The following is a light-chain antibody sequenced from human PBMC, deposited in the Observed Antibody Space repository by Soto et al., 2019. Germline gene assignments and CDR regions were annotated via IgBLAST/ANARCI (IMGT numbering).Light chain of an antibody. J-gene: IGKJ4*01. CDR2: DAS. CDR1: QSVSSSS. CDR3: QQRTNWPLT. V-gene: IGKV3D-20*02. Sequence: EIVLTQSPGTLSLSPGERATLSCRASQSVSSSSLAWYQQKRGQAPRLLIHDASSRATGIPDRFSGSGSGTDFTLTISRLEPEDFAVYYCQQRTNWPLTFGGGTKVDI.